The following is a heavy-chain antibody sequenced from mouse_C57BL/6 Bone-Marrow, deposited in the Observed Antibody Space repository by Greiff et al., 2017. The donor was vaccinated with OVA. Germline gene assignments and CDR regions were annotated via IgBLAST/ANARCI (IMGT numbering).Heavy chain of an antibody. D-gene: IGHD1-1*01. Sequence: EVMLVESGGDLVKPGGSLKLSCAASGFTFSSYGMSWVRQTPDKRLEWVATISSGGSYTYYPDSVKGRFTISRDNAKNTLYLQMSSLKSEDTAMYYCARLLIYYYGRSPDYWGQGTTLTVSS. V-gene: IGHV5-6*01. CDR3: ARLLIYYYGRSPDY. CDR2: ISSGGSYT. J-gene: IGHJ2*01. CDR1: GFTFSSYG.